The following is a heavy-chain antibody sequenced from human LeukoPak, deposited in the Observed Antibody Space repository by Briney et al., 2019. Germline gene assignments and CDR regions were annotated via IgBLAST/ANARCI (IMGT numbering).Heavy chain of an antibody. D-gene: IGHD5-18*01. J-gene: IGHJ4*02. CDR1: GGSISSGGYY. CDR3: ARTDTAMVTFDY. Sequence: SETLSLTCTVSGGSISSGGYYWSWIRQHPGKGLEWIGYIYYSGSTYYNPSPKSRVTISVDTSKNQFSLKLSSVTAADTAVYYCARTDTAMVTFDYWGQGTLVTVSS. V-gene: IGHV4-31*03. CDR2: IYYSGST.